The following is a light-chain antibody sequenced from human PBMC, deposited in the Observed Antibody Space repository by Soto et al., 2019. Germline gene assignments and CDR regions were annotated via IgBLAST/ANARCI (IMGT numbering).Light chain of an antibody. CDR3: QQSYSTRWT. Sequence: DIQMTQSPSSLSASVGDRVTITCRASQNISSYLNXYQHKPGKAPKLLIYAASSLQSGVPSRFSGSGSGTDFTLTISSLQPEDFATYYCQQSYSTRWTFGQGTKVDIK. CDR2: AAS. CDR1: QNISSY. V-gene: IGKV1-39*01. J-gene: IGKJ1*01.